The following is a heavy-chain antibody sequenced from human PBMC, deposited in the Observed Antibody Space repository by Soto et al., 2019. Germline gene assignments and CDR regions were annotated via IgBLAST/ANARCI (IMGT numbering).Heavy chain of an antibody. CDR1: GFTFSSYV. V-gene: IGHV3-23*01. Sequence: GGSLRLSCAASGFTFSSYVMSWVRQAPGKGLEWVSAISGSGGSTYYADSVKGRFTISRDTSKNTLFLQMNSLRVEDTAVYYCARGKTTATAHDAFDIWGQGTMVTVSS. CDR3: ARGKTTATAHDAFDI. D-gene: IGHD4-17*01. J-gene: IGHJ3*02. CDR2: ISGSGGST.